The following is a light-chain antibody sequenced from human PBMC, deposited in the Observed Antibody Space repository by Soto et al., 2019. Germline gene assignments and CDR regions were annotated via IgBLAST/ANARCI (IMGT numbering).Light chain of an antibody. J-gene: IGKJ2*01. Sequence: DIQMTQSPSSLSASVGDRVTITCRASQGINNYLNWYQQKPGKAPKLLIYATSSLQSGVPSRFSGSGSRNDFTLTITRLQPEDFATYYCQQSYSAPPYPFGQGTKLEIK. CDR3: QQSYSAPPYP. V-gene: IGKV1-39*01. CDR2: ATS. CDR1: QGINNY.